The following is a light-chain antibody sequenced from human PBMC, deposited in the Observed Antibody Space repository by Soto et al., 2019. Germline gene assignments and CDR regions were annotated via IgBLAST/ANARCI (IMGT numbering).Light chain of an antibody. Sequence: QSVLIQPPSASGTPGQRVTISCSGSNSNIGSNTANWYQQLPGTAPKLLIHSNSQRPSGVPDRFSGSKSGTSASLAISGLQSEDEADYYCAAWDDSLNGFYVFGTGTKVTVL. V-gene: IGLV1-44*01. CDR1: NSNIGSNT. CDR2: SNS. J-gene: IGLJ1*01. CDR3: AAWDDSLNGFYV.